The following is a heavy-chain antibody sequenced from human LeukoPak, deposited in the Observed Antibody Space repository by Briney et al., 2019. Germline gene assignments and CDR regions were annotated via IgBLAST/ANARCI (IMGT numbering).Heavy chain of an antibody. CDR3: ARDRDTTGYYYMDV. J-gene: IGHJ6*03. CDR1: GYTFTSYY. CDR2: IDPNNGGT. V-gene: IGHV1-2*06. Sequence: GASVKVSCKASGYTFTSYYMHWVRQAPGQGLEWMGRIDPNNGGTNYAQKFQGRVTMTRDTSINTAYMELSRLRSDDTAVYYCARDRDTTGYYYMDVWGKGTTVTVSS. D-gene: IGHD1-1*01.